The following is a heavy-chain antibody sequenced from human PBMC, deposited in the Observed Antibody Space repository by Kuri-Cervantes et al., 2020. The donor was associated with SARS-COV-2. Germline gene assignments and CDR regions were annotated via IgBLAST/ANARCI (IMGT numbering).Heavy chain of an antibody. CDR3: ARDLLNYYDSSGYGY. CDR2: ISSSGSTI. V-gene: IGHV3-11*01. Sequence: GGSLRLSCAVSGFTFSDYYMSWIRQAPGKGLEWVSYISSSGSTIYYADSVTGRFTISRDNAENSLYLQMNSLRAEDTGVYFCARDLLNYYDSSGYGYWGQGTLVTVSS. D-gene: IGHD3-22*01. J-gene: IGHJ4*02. CDR1: GFTFSDYY.